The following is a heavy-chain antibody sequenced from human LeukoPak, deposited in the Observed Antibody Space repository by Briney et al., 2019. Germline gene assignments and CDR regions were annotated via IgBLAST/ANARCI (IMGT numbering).Heavy chain of an antibody. CDR2: ITISGDNT. CDR1: GFTFGSYG. J-gene: IGHJ2*01. Sequence: GGSLRLSCAASGFTFGSYGMSWVRQAPGKGLEWVSAITISGDNTWHADSVKGRFTISRDNSKNTLYLQMNSLRVEDTAIYYCAKDKTNWYFDLWGRGTLVTVSS. CDR3: AKDKTNWYFDL. V-gene: IGHV3-23*01.